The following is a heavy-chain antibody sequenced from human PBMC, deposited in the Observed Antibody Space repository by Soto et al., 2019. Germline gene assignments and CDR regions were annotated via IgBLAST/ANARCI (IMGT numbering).Heavy chain of an antibody. CDR2: ISGSGGST. CDR1: GFTFSSYA. D-gene: IGHD3-3*01. CDR3: AKDPSYDFWSGYSYYMDV. V-gene: IGHV3-23*01. J-gene: IGHJ6*03. Sequence: PGGSLRLSCAASGFTFSSYAMSWVRQAPGKGLEWVSAISGSGGSTYYADSVKGRFTISRDNSKNTLYLQMNSLRAEDTAVYYCAKDPSYDFWSGYSYYMDVWGKGTTVTVSS.